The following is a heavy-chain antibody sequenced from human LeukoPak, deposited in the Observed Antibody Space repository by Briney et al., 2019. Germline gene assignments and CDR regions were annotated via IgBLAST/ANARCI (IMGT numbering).Heavy chain of an antibody. V-gene: IGHV3-23*01. CDR3: AKDLYCDYYFDY. CDR1: GFTFSSHA. J-gene: IGHJ4*02. CDR2: ISNSDGNT. D-gene: IGHD4-17*01. Sequence: PGASLRLSCAASGFTFSSHAMNWVRQAPGQGLEWVSGISNSDGNTNYADSVKGRFTISRDNSKNTLYLQMNSLRAEDTAVYYCAKDLYCDYYFDYWGQGTLVTVSS.